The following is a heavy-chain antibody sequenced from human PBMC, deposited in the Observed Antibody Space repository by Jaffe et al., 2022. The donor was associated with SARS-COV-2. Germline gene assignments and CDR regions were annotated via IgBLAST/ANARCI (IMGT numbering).Heavy chain of an antibody. CDR1: GYKFSSYG. Sequence: QVQLVQSGAEVKKPGASVKVSCKPSGYKFSSYGFTWVRQAPGEGLEWMGWISTKYGTTRSGKKVQGRVTLTTDASTMTAYMELRSLRSDDTGVYYCARDRGVAGGVDYWGQGTLVSVSA. CDR3: ARDRGVAGGVDY. J-gene: IGHJ4*02. V-gene: IGHV1-18*01. D-gene: IGHD2-15*01. CDR2: ISTKYGTT.